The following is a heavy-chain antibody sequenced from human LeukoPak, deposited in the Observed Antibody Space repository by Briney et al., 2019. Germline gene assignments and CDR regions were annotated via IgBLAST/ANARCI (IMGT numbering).Heavy chain of an antibody. CDR2: IGHTGSIT. Sequence: PGGSLRLSCAGSGFTFGIYSMNWVRHAPGKGLEWVSYIGHTGSITDYADSVKGRFTISRDNAKNSLYLQMNSLRAEDTAVYYCARALQVGYSSGWYDQDWFDPWGQGTLVTVSS. J-gene: IGHJ5*02. D-gene: IGHD6-19*01. CDR3: ARALQVGYSSGWYDQDWFDP. V-gene: IGHV3-48*04. CDR1: GFTFGIYS.